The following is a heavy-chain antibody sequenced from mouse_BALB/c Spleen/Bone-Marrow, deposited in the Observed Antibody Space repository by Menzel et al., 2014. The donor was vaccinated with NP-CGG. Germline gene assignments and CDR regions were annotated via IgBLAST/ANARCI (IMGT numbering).Heavy chain of an antibody. D-gene: IGHD2-1*01. Sequence: VQLKESGGGLVQPGGSLKISCAASGFTFSSYIMSWVRQTPEKRLEWVAYISNGGGSTYYPDTVKGRFTISRDNAKNILYLQMISLKSEDTAMYYCARQGVYYGKTYYAMDYWGQGTSVTVSS. CDR1: GFTFSSYI. CDR2: ISNGGGST. J-gene: IGHJ4*01. CDR3: ARQGVYYGKTYYAMDY. V-gene: IGHV5-12-2*01.